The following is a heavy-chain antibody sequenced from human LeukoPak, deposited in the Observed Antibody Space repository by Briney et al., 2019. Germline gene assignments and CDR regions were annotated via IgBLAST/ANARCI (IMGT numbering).Heavy chain of an antibody. Sequence: GGSLRLSCIASGFNFNTYEMNWVRQAPGKGLEWVSSISGSSYYINYADSVKGRFTISRDNAKNSLYLQMNSLRVDDTAVYYCARGAAGGDFDYWGQGTLVTVSP. CDR1: GFNFNTYE. D-gene: IGHD6-13*01. CDR2: ISGSSYYI. CDR3: ARGAAGGDFDY. J-gene: IGHJ4*02. V-gene: IGHV3-21*01.